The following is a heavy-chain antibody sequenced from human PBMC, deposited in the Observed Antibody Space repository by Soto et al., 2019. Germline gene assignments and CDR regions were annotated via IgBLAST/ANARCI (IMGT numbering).Heavy chain of an antibody. V-gene: IGHV3-23*01. D-gene: IGHD5-12*01. CDR1: GFTYSSHG. Sequence: EAQLLESGGELIQPGGSLRLSCAASGFTYSSHGMSWVRQAPGKGLEWIAGLSRGGGSTYYADSVKGRFTISRDNSKNTLDLIMNSLRVEDTALYYCARDGQYRTDGFDILGQGTMVTVSS. CDR3: ARDGQYRTDGFDI. J-gene: IGHJ3*02. CDR2: LSRGGGST.